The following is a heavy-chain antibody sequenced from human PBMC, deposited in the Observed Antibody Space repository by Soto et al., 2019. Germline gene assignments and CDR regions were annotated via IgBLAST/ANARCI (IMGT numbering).Heavy chain of an antibody. CDR3: AGHEMWHASGAYYYGSGTQGPYYFDY. Sequence: SETLSLTCTVSGGSISSSSYYWGWIRQPPGKGLEWIGSIYYSGSTYYNPSLKSRVTISVDTSKNQFSLKLSSVTAADTAVYYCAGHEMWHASGAYYYGSGTQGPYYFDYWGQGTLVTVSS. CDR2: IYYSGST. J-gene: IGHJ4*02. V-gene: IGHV4-39*01. CDR1: GGSISSSSYY. D-gene: IGHD3-10*01.